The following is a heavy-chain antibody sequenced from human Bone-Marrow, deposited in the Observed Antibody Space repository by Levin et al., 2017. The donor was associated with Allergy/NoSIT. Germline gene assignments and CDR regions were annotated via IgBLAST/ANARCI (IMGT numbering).Heavy chain of an antibody. CDR2: INFDGSNT. CDR3: ARDPSAFLGYCSGGSCLTWFDP. J-gene: IGHJ5*02. CDR1: GFTFSSYW. V-gene: IGHV3-74*01. D-gene: IGHD2-15*01. Sequence: TGGSLRLSCAVSGFTFSSYWMHWVRHAPGKGLVWVSHINFDGSNTLYADSVKGRFTISRDNAKNTLYLQMHNLRAEDTAVYYCARDPSAFLGYCSGGSCLTWFDPWGQGTLVTVSS.